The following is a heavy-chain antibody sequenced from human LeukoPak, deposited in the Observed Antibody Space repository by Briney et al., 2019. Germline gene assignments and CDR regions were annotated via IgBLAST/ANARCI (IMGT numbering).Heavy chain of an antibody. J-gene: IGHJ1*01. Sequence: ASVKVSFKASGYTFTDYYIHWVRQAPGQGLEWMGWINSKSGGTNYAQKFQGRVTMTRDTSISAAYMELSRLRSDDTAVYYCARSMAPSGSLYFQHWGQGTLVTVSS. CDR2: INSKSGGT. CDR1: GYTFTDYY. V-gene: IGHV1-2*02. CDR3: ARSMAPSGSLYFQH. D-gene: IGHD6-13*01.